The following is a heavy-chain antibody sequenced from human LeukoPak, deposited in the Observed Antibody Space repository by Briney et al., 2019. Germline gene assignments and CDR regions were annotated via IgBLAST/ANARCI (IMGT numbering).Heavy chain of an antibody. Sequence: SETLSLTCTVSGGSISSGGYYWSWIRQPPGKGLEWIGRIYSSGNTNYNPSFESRVTMSVDTSKNQLSLKLKSVTAADTAVYYCARTLDKDSSSAPYYYYMDVWGKGTTVTVSS. CDR3: ARTLDKDSSSAPYYYYMDV. CDR2: IYSSGNT. J-gene: IGHJ6*03. CDR1: GGSISSGGYY. D-gene: IGHD6-13*01. V-gene: IGHV4-61*08.